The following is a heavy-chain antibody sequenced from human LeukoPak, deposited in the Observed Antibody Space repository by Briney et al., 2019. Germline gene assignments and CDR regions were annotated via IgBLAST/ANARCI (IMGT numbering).Heavy chain of an antibody. CDR3: ARDPGTAMGRALDY. J-gene: IGHJ4*02. D-gene: IGHD5-18*01. CDR1: GFTFSNYW. Sequence: GGSLRLSCAASGFTFSNYWMHWVRQAPGKGLVWVSRINSDESTTTYADSAKGRFTISRDNPKNTLYLQMNSLRAEDTAVYSCARDPGTAMGRALDYWGQGTLVTVSS. V-gene: IGHV3-74*01. CDR2: INSDESTT.